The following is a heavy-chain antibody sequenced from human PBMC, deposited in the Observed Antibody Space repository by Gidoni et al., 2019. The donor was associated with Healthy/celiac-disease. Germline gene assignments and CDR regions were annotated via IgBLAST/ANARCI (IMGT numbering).Heavy chain of an antibody. CDR3: ARQRLVYCSGGSCYGELDY. Sequence: QVQLQESGTGLVKPSQTLSLTCTVYGGSISSGGYYWSWIRHHPGKGLEWIGYIYYSGSTYYNPSLKSRVTISVDTSKIQFSLKLSSVTAADTAVDYCARQRLVYCSGGSCYGELDYWGQGTLVTVSS. CDR2: IYYSGST. V-gene: IGHV4-31*03. J-gene: IGHJ4*02. D-gene: IGHD2-15*01. CDR1: GGSISSGGYY.